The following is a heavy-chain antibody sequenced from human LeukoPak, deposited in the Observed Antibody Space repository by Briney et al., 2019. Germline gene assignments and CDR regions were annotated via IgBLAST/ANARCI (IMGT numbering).Heavy chain of an antibody. V-gene: IGHV3-21*01. CDR3: ARVHSGSYQYYYYYYMDV. D-gene: IGHD1-26*01. J-gene: IGHJ6*03. Sequence: GGSLRLSCAASGFTFSSYSMNWVRLAPGKGLEWVSSISGSSSYIYYADSVKGRFTISRDNANNSLYLQMNSMRAEDTAVYYCARVHSGSYQYYYYYYMDVWGKGTTVTVSS. CDR2: ISGSSSYI. CDR1: GFTFSSYS.